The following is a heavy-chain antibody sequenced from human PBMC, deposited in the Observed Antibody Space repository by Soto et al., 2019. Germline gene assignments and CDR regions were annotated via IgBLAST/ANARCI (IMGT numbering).Heavy chain of an antibody. D-gene: IGHD1-26*01. CDR2: IHGGGDYT. CDR3: AKNRGSGSYTNWNFDV. J-gene: IGHJ2*01. CDR1: GFTFSNYA. V-gene: IGHV3-23*01. Sequence: EVQVLESGGGLVQPGGSLRLSCAASGFTFSNYAMSWVRQAPGKGLEWVSTIHGGGDYTLYTDSVKGRFTICRDNSRNTLFLQMNSLRAEDTAVYYCAKNRGSGSYTNWNFDVWGRGTLVTVSS.